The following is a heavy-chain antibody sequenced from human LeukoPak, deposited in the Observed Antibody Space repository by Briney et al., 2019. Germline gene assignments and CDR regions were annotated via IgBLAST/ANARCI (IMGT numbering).Heavy chain of an antibody. Sequence: GGSPRLSCTASGFTFGDYAMSWFRQAPGKGLEWVGFIRSKAYGGTTEYAASVKGRFTISRDDSKSIAYLQMNSLKTEDTAVYYCTRVLGSLWFGEYFDYWGQGTLVTVSS. CDR3: TRVLGSLWFGEYFDY. J-gene: IGHJ4*02. CDR2: IRSKAYGGTT. V-gene: IGHV3-49*03. D-gene: IGHD3-10*01. CDR1: GFTFGDYA.